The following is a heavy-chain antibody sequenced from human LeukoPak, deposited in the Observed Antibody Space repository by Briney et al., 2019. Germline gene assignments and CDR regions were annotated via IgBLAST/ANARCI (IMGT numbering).Heavy chain of an antibody. V-gene: IGHV1-8*01. CDR1: GYTFTSYD. Sequence: ASVKVSCKASGYTFTSYDINWVRQASGQGLEWMGWMNPKSGNTGYEQKFQGRVTMTRSTSISTAYMELSRLRSDDTAVYYCARDAVEMAPFPDYWGQGTLVTVSS. J-gene: IGHJ4*02. CDR2: MNPKSGNT. CDR3: ARDAVEMAPFPDY. D-gene: IGHD5-24*01.